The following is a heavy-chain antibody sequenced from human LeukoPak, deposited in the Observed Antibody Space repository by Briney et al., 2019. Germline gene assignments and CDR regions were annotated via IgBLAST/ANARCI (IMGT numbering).Heavy chain of an antibody. CDR2: IIPIFGTA. CDR1: GGTFSSFT. J-gene: IGHJ4*02. CDR3: ARASSGWYFVY. D-gene: IGHD6-19*01. V-gene: IGHV1-69*13. Sequence: SVKVSCKASGGTFSSFTFSWVRQAPGQGLEWMGGIIPIFGTANYAQKFQGRVTITADESTSTAYMELNSLRSEDTAVYYCARASSGWYFVYWGQGTLVTVSS.